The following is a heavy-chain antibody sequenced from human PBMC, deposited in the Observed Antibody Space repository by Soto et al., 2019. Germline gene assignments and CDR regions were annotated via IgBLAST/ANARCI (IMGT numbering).Heavy chain of an antibody. V-gene: IGHV3-15*01. CDR1: GFTISDAL. D-gene: IGHD1-1*01. J-gene: IGHJ4*02. CDR3: SADGSNCGSFDY. Sequence: PGGSLRLSCAASGFTISDALMSWLRRPPGVGLEWVGRNKSKRRDEATDYAAAVKGRLIISRDESKNTLYLQMHSLTTEDTPVYDCSADGSNCGSFDYWGQGTLVTVSS. CDR2: NKSKRRDEAT.